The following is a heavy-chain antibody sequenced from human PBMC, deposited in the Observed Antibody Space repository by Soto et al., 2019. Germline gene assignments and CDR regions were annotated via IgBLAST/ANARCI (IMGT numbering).Heavy chain of an antibody. CDR2: LSYEGSEE. CDR3: ALTRRSSLLQVAGPGFEY. CDR1: GFNFGVFG. J-gene: IGHJ4*02. D-gene: IGHD6-19*01. V-gene: IGHV3-30*03. Sequence: PGGSLRLSCATSGFNFGVFGMHWVRQAPGKGLEWLSVLSYEGSEEYYADSVRGRFTISRDNSKSTLFLQMDSLRVEDTGVYYCALTRRSSLLQVAGPGFEYWGQATLVTVSS.